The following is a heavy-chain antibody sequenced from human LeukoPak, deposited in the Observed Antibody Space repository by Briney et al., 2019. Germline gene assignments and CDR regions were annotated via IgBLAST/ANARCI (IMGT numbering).Heavy chain of an antibody. CDR1: GFTFSSYG. J-gene: IGHJ4*02. Sequence: GGSLRLSCAASGFTFSSYGMHWVRQAPGKGLEWVAVIWYDGSNKYYADSVKGRFTISRDNSKNTLYLQMNSLRVEDTAVYYCARDFGPYGGNPGGYWGQGTLVTVSS. D-gene: IGHD4-23*01. CDR3: ARDFGPYGGNPGGY. CDR2: IWYDGSNK. V-gene: IGHV3-33*01.